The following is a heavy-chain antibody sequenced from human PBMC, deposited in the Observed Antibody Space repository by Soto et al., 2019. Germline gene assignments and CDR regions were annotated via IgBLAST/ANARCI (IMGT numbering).Heavy chain of an antibody. CDR2: IIPIFGTA. J-gene: IGHJ4*02. V-gene: IGHV1-69*12. Sequence: QVQLVQSGAEVKKPGSSVKVSCKASGGTFRSYAISWVRQAPGQGLAWMGGIIPIFGTANYAQQFQGRVTITADESTSTVYMELSSLRSEDTAVYYCASSADNSGWYYFAYWGQGTLVTVSS. CDR1: GGTFRSYA. CDR3: ASSADNSGWYYFAY. D-gene: IGHD6-19*01.